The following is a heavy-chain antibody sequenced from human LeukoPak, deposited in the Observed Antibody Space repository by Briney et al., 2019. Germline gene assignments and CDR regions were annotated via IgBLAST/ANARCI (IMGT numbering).Heavy chain of an antibody. J-gene: IGHJ5*02. V-gene: IGHV1-18*01. CDR1: GYTFTSYG. CDR2: ISAYNGNT. Sequence: ASVKVSCKASGYTFTSYGISWVRQAPGQGLEWMGWISAYNGNTNYAQKLQGRVTMTTDTSTNTAYMELRSLRSDDTAVYYCARGTHVIAVGAPNWFDPWGQGTLVTVSS. D-gene: IGHD6-19*01. CDR3: ARGTHVIAVGAPNWFDP.